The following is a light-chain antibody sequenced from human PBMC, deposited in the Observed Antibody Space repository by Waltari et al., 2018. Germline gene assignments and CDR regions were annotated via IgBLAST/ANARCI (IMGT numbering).Light chain of an antibody. CDR1: SSNIGSDT. V-gene: IGLV1-44*01. Sequence: QPVLTQPPSASGTPGQRVTISCSGGSSNIGSDTVNWYQQLPGTAPKLLIYKNNQRPSGVPDRFSGSKSGTSASLAISGLQSEDEADYYCVAWDHSLNAYVFGTGTKVSAL. J-gene: IGLJ1*01. CDR3: VAWDHSLNAYV. CDR2: KNN.